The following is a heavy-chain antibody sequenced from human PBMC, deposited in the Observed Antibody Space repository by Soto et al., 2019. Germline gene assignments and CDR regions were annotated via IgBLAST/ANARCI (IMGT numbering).Heavy chain of an antibody. CDR1: GASVTSTGYY. J-gene: IGHJ4*02. V-gene: IGHV4-30-4*01. CDR2: ILHNGNA. CDR3: ARVSAVIAEYDFVY. D-gene: IGHD3-10*01. Sequence: QVQLRESGPGLMRPSQTLSLTCTVSGASVTSTGYYWTWIRQSPGKGLEWLGYILHNGNADYSPSLESRLSISVDSSKNQFSLKVNSVSAADTAIYFCARVSAVIAEYDFVYWGQGALVTVSS.